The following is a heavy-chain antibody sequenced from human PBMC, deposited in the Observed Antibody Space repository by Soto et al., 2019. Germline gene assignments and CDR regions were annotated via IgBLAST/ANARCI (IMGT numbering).Heavy chain of an antibody. V-gene: IGHV5-51*01. CDR3: ARLVGSIAASPSVIDV. D-gene: IGHD6-6*01. CDR2: IYPGDSDT. CDR1: GYSFTSYW. Sequence: GESLKISCKGSGYSFTSYWIGWVRQMPGKGLEWMGIIYPGDSDTRYSPSFQGQVTISADKSISTAYLQWSSLKASDTAMYYCARLVGSIAASPSVIDVRGQRTTVRVSS. J-gene: IGHJ6*02.